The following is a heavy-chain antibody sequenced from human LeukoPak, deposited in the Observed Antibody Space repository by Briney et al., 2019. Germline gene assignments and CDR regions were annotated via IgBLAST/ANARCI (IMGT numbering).Heavy chain of an antibody. CDR2: INPSGGST. Sequence: ASVKVSCKASGYTFTSYYMHWVRQAPGQGLEWMGIINPSGGSTSYAQKFQGRVTMTRDTSTSTVYMELSSLRSEDTAVYYCARDRIAVAGNGDAFDIWGQGTMVTVSS. CDR3: ARDRIAVAGNGDAFDI. V-gene: IGHV1-46*03. D-gene: IGHD6-19*01. J-gene: IGHJ3*02. CDR1: GYTFTSYY.